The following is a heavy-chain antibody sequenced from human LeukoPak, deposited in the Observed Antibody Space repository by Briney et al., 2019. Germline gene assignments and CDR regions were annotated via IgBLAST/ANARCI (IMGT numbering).Heavy chain of an antibody. CDR3: ARDVSAVAGPYWYFDL. Sequence: GASVKVSCKASGYTFTSYYMHWVRQAPGQGLEWMGIINPSGGSTSYAQKFQGRVTMTRDTSTSTVYMELSSQRSEDTAVYYCARDVSAVAGPYWYFDLWGRGTLVTVSS. J-gene: IGHJ2*01. D-gene: IGHD6-19*01. CDR1: GYTFTSYY. V-gene: IGHV1-46*01. CDR2: INPSGGST.